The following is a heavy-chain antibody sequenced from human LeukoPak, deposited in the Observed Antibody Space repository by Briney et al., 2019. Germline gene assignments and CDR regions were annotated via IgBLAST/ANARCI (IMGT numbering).Heavy chain of an antibody. CDR2: IYYSGST. Sequence: PSETLSLTCTVSGGSISSYYWSWIRQPPGKGLEWIGYIYYSGSTNYNPSLKSRVTTSVDTSKNQFSLKLSSVTAADTAVYYCARVPNGYSSGWYVDYWGQGTLVTVSS. J-gene: IGHJ4*02. CDR1: GGSISSYY. CDR3: ARVPNGYSSGWYVDY. D-gene: IGHD6-19*01. V-gene: IGHV4-59*01.